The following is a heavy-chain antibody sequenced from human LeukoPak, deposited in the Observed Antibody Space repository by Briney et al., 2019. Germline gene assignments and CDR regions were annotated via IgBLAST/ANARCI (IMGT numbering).Heavy chain of an antibody. D-gene: IGHD3-3*01. CDR3: ARGPLSKVVIIEYYYYGMDV. CDR2: ISYDGSNK. Sequence: PGGSLRLSCAASGFTFSSYAMHWVRQAPGKGLEWVAVISYDGSNKYYADSVKGRFTISRDNSKNTLYLQMNSLRAEDTAVYYCARGPLSKVVIIEYYYYGMDVWGQGTTVTVSS. V-gene: IGHV3-30-3*01. J-gene: IGHJ6*02. CDR1: GFTFSSYA.